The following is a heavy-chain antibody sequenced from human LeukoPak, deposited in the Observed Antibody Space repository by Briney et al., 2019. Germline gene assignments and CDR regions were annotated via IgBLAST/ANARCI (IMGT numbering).Heavy chain of an antibody. CDR1: GVTFGTYG. J-gene: IGHJ4*02. V-gene: IGHV3-30*18. CDR3: AKDTGAYYYDSSDNPEPLSY. Sequence: HPGRSLRLSCAASGVTFGTYGMHWVRQAPGKGLEWVAVISYDGNKKYSADSVKGRFTISRDNSKNTLYLQMNSLRADDTAVYYCAKDTGAYYYDSSDNPEPLSYWGQGTLVTVSS. D-gene: IGHD3-22*01. CDR2: ISYDGNKK.